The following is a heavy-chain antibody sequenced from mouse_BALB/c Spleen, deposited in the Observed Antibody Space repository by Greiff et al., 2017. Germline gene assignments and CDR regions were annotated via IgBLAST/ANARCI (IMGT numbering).Heavy chain of an antibody. V-gene: IGHV5-9-4*01. CDR3: ARGDYSLAMDY. CDR1: GFTFSSYA. CDR2: ISSGGSYT. J-gene: IGHJ4*01. Sequence: EVNVVESGGGLVKPGGSLKLSCAASGFTFSSYAMSWVRQSPEKRLEWVAEISSGGSYTYYPDTVTGRFTISRDNAKNTLYLEMSSLRSEDTAMYYCARGDYSLAMDYWGQGTSVTVSS. D-gene: IGHD1-1*02.